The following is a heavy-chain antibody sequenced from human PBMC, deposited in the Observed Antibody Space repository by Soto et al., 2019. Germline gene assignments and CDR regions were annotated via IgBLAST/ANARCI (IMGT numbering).Heavy chain of an antibody. V-gene: IGHV1-18*01. CDR3: ARTYSPFDY. J-gene: IGHJ4*02. D-gene: IGHD6-13*01. Sequence: ASVKLSCKDSGDTLTSYGISWVRQAPGQGLEWMGWISAYNGNTNYAQKLQGRVTMTTDTSTSTAYMELRSLRSDDTAVYYCARTYSPFDYWGQGTLVTVSS. CDR1: GDTLTSYG. CDR2: ISAYNGNT.